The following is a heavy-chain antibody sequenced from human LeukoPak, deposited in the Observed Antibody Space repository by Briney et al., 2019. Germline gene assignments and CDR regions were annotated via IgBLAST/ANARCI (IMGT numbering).Heavy chain of an antibody. CDR1: GFTFDDYA. V-gene: IGHV3-9*01. D-gene: IGHD3-22*01. CDR3: AKARDSYYYDSSGYYGGAFDI. CDR2: ISWNSGSI. Sequence: GGSLRLSCAASGFTFDDYAMHWVRRAPGKGLEWVSGISWNSGSIGYADSVKGRFTISRDNAKNFLYLQMNSLRAEDTAVYYCAKARDSYYYDSSGYYGGAFDIWGQGTMVTVSS. J-gene: IGHJ3*02.